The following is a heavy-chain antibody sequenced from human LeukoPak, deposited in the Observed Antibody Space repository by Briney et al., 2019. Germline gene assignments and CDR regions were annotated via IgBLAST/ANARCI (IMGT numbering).Heavy chain of an antibody. J-gene: IGHJ4*02. CDR3: ATYCSSTNCYKSAHY. CDR1: GGSFSGYY. V-gene: IGHV4-34*01. D-gene: IGHD2-2*02. Sequence: SETLSLTCAVYGGSFSGYYWSWIRQPPGKGLEWIGEINHSGSTNYNPSLKSRVTISVDTSKNLFSLKLTSVTAADTAVYYCATYCSSTNCYKSAHYWGQGTLVTVSS. CDR2: INHSGST.